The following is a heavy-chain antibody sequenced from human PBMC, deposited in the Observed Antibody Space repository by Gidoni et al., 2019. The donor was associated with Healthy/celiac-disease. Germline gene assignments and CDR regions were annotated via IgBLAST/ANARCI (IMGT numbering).Heavy chain of an antibody. CDR3: ARDGGRDSSGYDY. Sequence: GRTYYRSKWYNDYAVSVKSRITINPDTSKNQFSLQLNSVTPEDTAVYYCARDGGRDSSGYDYWGQGTLVTVSS. CDR2: TYYRSKWYN. D-gene: IGHD3-22*01. J-gene: IGHJ4*02. V-gene: IGHV6-1*01.